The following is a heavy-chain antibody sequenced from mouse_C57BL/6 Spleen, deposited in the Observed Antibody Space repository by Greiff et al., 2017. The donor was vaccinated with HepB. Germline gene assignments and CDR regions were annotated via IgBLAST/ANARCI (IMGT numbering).Heavy chain of an antibody. CDR2: ISSGGSYT. V-gene: IGHV5-6*01. Sequence: EVQGVESGGDLVKPGGSLKLSCAASGFTFSSYGMSWVRQTPDKRLEWVATISSGGSYTYYPDSVKGRFTISRDNAKNTLYLQMSSLKSEDTAMYYWARHKKFPDYWGQGTTLTVAS. D-gene: IGHD1-3*01. J-gene: IGHJ2*01. CDR1: GFTFSSYG. CDR3: ARHKKFPDY.